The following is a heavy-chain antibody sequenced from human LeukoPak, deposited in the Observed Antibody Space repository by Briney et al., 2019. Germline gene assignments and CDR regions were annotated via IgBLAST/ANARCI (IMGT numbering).Heavy chain of an antibody. Sequence: ASVKVSRKVSGYSLTELSMHWVRQAPGKGLEWMGGFDPEDGETIYAQKFQGRVTMTEDTSTDTAYMDLSSLRSEDTAMYYCATSHASGRYLPHDAFDIWGQGTMVTVSS. CDR2: FDPEDGET. V-gene: IGHV1-24*01. J-gene: IGHJ3*02. CDR3: ATSHASGRYLPHDAFDI. CDR1: GYSLTELS. D-gene: IGHD1-26*01.